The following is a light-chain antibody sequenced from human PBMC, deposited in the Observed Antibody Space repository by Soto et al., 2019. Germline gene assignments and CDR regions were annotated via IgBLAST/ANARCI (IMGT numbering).Light chain of an antibody. V-gene: IGKV1-33*01. CDR3: QQYDNLPLT. Sequence: DIQMTHSPSSMSASVGDRVTITCQASQDISNYLNWYQQKPGKAPKLLIYDASNLETGVPSRFSGSGSGTDFTFTISSLQPEDIATYYCQQYDNLPLTVGGGTKVDIK. CDR1: QDISNY. CDR2: DAS. J-gene: IGKJ4*01.